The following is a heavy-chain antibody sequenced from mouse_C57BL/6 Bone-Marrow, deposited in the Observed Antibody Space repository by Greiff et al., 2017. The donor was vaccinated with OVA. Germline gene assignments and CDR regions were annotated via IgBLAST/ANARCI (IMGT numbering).Heavy chain of an antibody. CDR3: AREDGSSYGFAY. J-gene: IGHJ3*01. CDR1: GYTFTSSW. D-gene: IGHD1-1*01. V-gene: IGHV1-69*01. Sequence: QVQLQQPGAELVMPGASVKLSCKASGYTFTSSWMHWVKQRPGQGLEWIGEIDPSDSYPTYNQKFKGKSHLTVDKSSSTAYMQLSSLTSEDSAVYYCAREDGSSYGFAYWGQGTLVTVSA. CDR2: IDPSDSYP.